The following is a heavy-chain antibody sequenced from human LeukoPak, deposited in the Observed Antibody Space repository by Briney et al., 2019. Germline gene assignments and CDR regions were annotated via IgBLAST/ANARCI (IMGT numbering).Heavy chain of an antibody. V-gene: IGHV4-59*01. CDR2: IYYSGST. CDR1: GGSISSYY. Sequence: SETLSLTCTVSGGSISSYYWSWIRQPPGKGLEWIGYIYYSGSTNYNPSLKSRVTISVDTSKNQFSLKLSSVTAADTAVYYCARVFRSGLADYWGQGTLVTVSS. J-gene: IGHJ4*02. D-gene: IGHD6-25*01. CDR3: ARVFRSGLADY.